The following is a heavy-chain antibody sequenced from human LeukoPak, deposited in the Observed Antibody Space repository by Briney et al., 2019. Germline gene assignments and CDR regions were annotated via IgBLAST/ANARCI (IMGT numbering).Heavy chain of an antibody. CDR3: ATVRVTMVRGVIIVGAFDI. CDR2: FDPEDGET. D-gene: IGHD3-10*01. V-gene: IGHV1-24*01. J-gene: IGHJ3*02. CDR1: GYTLTELS. Sequence: ASVTVSCKVSGYTLTELSMHWVRQAPGKGLEWMGGFDPEDGETIYAQKFQGRVTMTEDTSTDTAYMELSSLRSEDTAVYYCATVRVTMVRGVIIVGAFDIWGQGTMVTVSS.